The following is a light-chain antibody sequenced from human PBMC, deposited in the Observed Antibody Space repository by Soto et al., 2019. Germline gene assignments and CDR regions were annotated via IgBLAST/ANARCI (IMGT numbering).Light chain of an antibody. J-gene: IGKJ4*01. CDR3: QKYDGAPLT. Sequence: DIQMTQSPSSLSASVGDRVTITCRASQGIHNNLAWYQQKPGEVPKLLIYAASTLQSGVPSRFSGGGSGTVFTLPVNSLQPEDVATYYGQKYDGAPLTFGGGTKVEIK. CDR2: AAS. V-gene: IGKV1-27*01. CDR1: QGIHNN.